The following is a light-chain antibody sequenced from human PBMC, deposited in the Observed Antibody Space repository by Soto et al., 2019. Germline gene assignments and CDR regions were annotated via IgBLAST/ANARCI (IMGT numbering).Light chain of an antibody. Sequence: EIVFTQSPGTLSLSPGERAPLSCRASQTVSSSYLAWYQQKPGQAPRLLVYGASSRATGIPDRFSGSGSGTDFTLTISRLEPEDFAVYYCQQYSSSPLTFGGGTKVDIK. CDR3: QQYSSSPLT. V-gene: IGKV3-20*01. J-gene: IGKJ4*01. CDR2: GAS. CDR1: QTVSSSY.